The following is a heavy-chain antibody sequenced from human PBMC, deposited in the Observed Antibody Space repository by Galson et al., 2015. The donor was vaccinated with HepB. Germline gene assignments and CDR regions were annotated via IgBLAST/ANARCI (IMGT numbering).Heavy chain of an antibody. CDR2: TFYRSKWYY. V-gene: IGHV6-1*01. J-gene: IGHJ4*02. CDR3: ARGGPSVDFDY. CDR1: GDSVSNNRVA. Sequence: CAISGDSVSNNRVAWNWIRQSPLRGLEWLGRTFYRSKWYYEYEVSAKSRITINPDTSKNQFSLQLNSMTPEDTAVYYCARGGPSVDFDYWGLGTLVTVSS.